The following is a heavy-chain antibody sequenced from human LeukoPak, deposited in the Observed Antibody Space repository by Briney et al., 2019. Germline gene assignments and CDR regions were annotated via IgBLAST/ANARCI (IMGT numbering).Heavy chain of an antibody. Sequence: ASVKVSCKASGGTFSSYAISWVRQAPGQGLEWTGGIIPIFGTADYAQKFQGRVTITTDESTSTAYMELSSLRSEDTAVYYCARRIRRDGYKNDAFDIWGQGTMVTVSS. CDR2: IIPIFGTA. J-gene: IGHJ3*02. CDR3: ARRIRRDGYKNDAFDI. CDR1: GGTFSSYA. D-gene: IGHD5-24*01. V-gene: IGHV1-69*05.